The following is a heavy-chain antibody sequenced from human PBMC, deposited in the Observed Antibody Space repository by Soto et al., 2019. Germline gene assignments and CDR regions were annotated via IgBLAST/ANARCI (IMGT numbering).Heavy chain of an antibody. CDR2: IYFSGNT. Sequence: QLQLQESGPGLVKPSETLSLTCSVSGDSIRNTAYYWGWLRQPPWNGLEWDGSIYFSGNTYYNPSLRSRITISGDTSKNKCSLKLGAMTAADTALYYCARQWVADWGNFDYWGQGMLVTVSS. V-gene: IGHV4-39*01. D-gene: IGHD3-9*01. CDR1: GDSIRNTAYY. J-gene: IGHJ4*02. CDR3: ARQWVADWGNFDY.